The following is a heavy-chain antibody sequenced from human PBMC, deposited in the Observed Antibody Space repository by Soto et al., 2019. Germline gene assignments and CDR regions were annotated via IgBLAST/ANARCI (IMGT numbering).Heavy chain of an antibody. V-gene: IGHV3-74*01. CDR2: IKTDGSIT. D-gene: IGHD1-26*01. Sequence: EVQLVESGGGLVQPGESLRLSCTASGCTFNSYWMHWVRQAPGKGLVWVSRIKTDGSITSYADSVKGRFTISRDNAENTLYLQMNSLRAEDTAVYYCAGVHSGSYNFEYWGQGSLVTVSS. CDR1: GCTFNSYW. J-gene: IGHJ4*02. CDR3: AGVHSGSYNFEY.